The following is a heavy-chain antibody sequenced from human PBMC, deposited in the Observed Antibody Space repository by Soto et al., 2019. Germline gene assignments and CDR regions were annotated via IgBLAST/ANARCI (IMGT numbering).Heavy chain of an antibody. J-gene: IGHJ5*02. CDR1: GGSFSGYY. CDR3: ARVAPGYSSSWYRVNWFDP. Sequence: SETLSLTCAVYGGSFSGYYWSWIRQPPGKGLEWIWEINHSGSTNYNPSLKSRVTISVDTSKNQFSLKLSSVTAADTAVYYCARVAPGYSSSWYRVNWFDPWGQGTLVTVSS. V-gene: IGHV4-34*01. D-gene: IGHD6-13*01. CDR2: INHSGST.